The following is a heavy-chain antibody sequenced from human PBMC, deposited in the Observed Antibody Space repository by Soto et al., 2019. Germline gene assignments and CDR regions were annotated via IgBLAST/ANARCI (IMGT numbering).Heavy chain of an antibody. J-gene: IGHJ6*02. CDR1: GGTFSSYA. V-gene: IGHV1-69*01. Sequence: QVQLVQSGAEVKKPGSSVKVSCTASGGTFSSYAISWVRQAPGQGLEWMGGIIPISETTNYAQTFQGRVTITADESKSTAYMELSSLRSEDTAVYYCARSQGSSTSLEIYYYYYYGIDVWGQGTTVTVSS. CDR3: ARSQGSSTSLEIYYYYYYGIDV. CDR2: IIPISETT. D-gene: IGHD2-2*01.